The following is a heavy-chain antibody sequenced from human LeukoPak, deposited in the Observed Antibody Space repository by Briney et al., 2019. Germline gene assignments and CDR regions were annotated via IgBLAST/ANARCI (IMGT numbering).Heavy chain of an antibody. CDR1: GGSISSYY. J-gene: IGHJ4*02. CDR3: AREMTTVTTNTFAY. D-gene: IGHD4-17*01. Sequence: PSETLSLTCTVSGGSISSYYWSWIRQPAGKGLEWIGRIYTSGSTNYNPSLKSRVTMSVDTSKNQFSLKLSSVTAADTAVYYCAREMTTVTTNTFAYWGQGTLVTVSS. V-gene: IGHV4-4*07. CDR2: IYTSGST.